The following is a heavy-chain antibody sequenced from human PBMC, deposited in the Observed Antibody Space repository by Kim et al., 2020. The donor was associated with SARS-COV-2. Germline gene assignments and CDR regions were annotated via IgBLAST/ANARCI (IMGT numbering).Heavy chain of an antibody. CDR3: AKEGQWPLDYGMDV. CDR1: GFTFSSYG. D-gene: IGHD6-19*01. J-gene: IGHJ6*02. CDR2: ISYDGSNK. V-gene: IGHV3-30*18. Sequence: GWSLRLSCAASGFTFSSYGMHWVRQAPGKGLEWVAVISYDGSNKYYADSVKGRFTISRDNSKNTLYLQMNSLRAEDTAVYYCAKEGQWPLDYGMDVWGQGTTVTVSS.